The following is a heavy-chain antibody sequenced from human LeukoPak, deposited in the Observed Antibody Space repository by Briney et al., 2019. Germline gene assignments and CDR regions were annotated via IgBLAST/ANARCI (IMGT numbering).Heavy chain of an antibody. J-gene: IGHJ6*02. CDR1: GGSISSYY. V-gene: IGHV4-59*08. D-gene: IGHD3-16*01. CDR2: IYYSGST. Sequence: SETLSLTCTVSGGSISSYYWSWIRQPPGKGLEWIGYIYYSGSTNYNPSLKSRVTISVDTSKNQFSLKLSSVTAADTAVYYCASTRGGDVALRYYYYGMDVWGQGTTVTVSS. CDR3: ASTRGGDVALRYYYYGMDV.